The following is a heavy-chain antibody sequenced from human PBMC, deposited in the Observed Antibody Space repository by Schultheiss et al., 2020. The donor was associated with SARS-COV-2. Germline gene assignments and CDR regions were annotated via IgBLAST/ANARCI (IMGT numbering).Heavy chain of an antibody. D-gene: IGHD6-19*01. V-gene: IGHV4-61*02. CDR3: ARGGQWLVVWFDP. CDR2: IYTSGST. Sequence: SETLSLTCTVSGGSISSGGYYWSWIRQPAGKGLEWIGRIYTSGSTNYNPSLKSRVTISVDTSKNQFSLKLSSVTAADTAVYYCARGGQWLVVWFDPWGQGTLVTVSS. CDR1: GGSISSGGYY. J-gene: IGHJ5*02.